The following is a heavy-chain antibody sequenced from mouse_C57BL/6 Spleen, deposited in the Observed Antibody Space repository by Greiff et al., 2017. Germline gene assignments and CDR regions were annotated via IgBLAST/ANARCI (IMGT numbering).Heavy chain of an antibody. CDR1: GYTFTSYW. CDR3: ARRNYGYDGAFAY. D-gene: IGHD2-2*01. CDR2: IDPSDSYT. V-gene: IGHV1-69*01. J-gene: IGHJ3*01. Sequence: VQLQQPGAELVMPGASVKLSCKASGYTFTSYWMHWVKQRPGQGLEWIGEIDPSDSYTNSNQKFKGKSTLTVDKSSSTAYMQLSSLTSEDSAVYYCARRNYGYDGAFAYWGQGTLVTVSA.